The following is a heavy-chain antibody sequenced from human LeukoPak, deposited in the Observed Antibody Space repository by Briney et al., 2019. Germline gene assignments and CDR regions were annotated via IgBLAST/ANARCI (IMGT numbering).Heavy chain of an antibody. Sequence: PRGSLRLSCAASGFTFSSYSMNWVRQAPGKGLEWVSSISSSSIYIYYADSVKGRFTISRDNAKNSLYLQMNSLRAEDTAVYYCARVSVGYNVHCFDYWGQGTLVTVSS. CDR2: ISSSSIYI. V-gene: IGHV3-21*01. J-gene: IGHJ4*02. D-gene: IGHD5-24*01. CDR3: ARVSVGYNVHCFDY. CDR1: GFTFSSYS.